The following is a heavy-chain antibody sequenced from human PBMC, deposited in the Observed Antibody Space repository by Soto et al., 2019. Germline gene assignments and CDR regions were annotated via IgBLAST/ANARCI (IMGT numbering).Heavy chain of an antibody. CDR1: GFTFSSYA. V-gene: IGHV3-23*01. CDR2: LSGSGGST. D-gene: IGHD4-4*01. CDR3: AKERLHGSFYYGMDV. Sequence: PGGSLRLSCAASGFTFSSYAMNWVRQALGKGLEWLSALSGSGGSTYYADSVKGRFTFSRDISKNTLYLQMNSLRVEDTAVYYCAKERLHGSFYYGMDVWGQGTTVTVSS. J-gene: IGHJ6*02.